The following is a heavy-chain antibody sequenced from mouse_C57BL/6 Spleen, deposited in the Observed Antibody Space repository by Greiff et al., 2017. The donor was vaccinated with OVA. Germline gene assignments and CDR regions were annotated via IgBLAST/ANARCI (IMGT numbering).Heavy chain of an antibody. D-gene: IGHD1-1*01. CDR1: GYTFTSYW. Sequence: QVQLQQPGAELVKPGASVKLSCKASGYTFTSYWMQWVKQRPGQGLEWIGEIDPSDSYTNYNQKFKGKATLTVDTSSSTAYMQLSILTSEDSAVYYCAREGSNYRYFDVWGTGTTVTVSS. V-gene: IGHV1-50*01. CDR2: IDPSDSYT. J-gene: IGHJ1*03. CDR3: AREGSNYRYFDV.